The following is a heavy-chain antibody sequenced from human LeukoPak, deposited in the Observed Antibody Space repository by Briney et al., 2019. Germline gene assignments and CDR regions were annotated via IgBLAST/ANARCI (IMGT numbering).Heavy chain of an antibody. Sequence: GGSLRLSCAVSGFTFSDYTMNWVRQAPGKGLGWVASIESNGNEKYSSDSLKDRFTISRDNSKNTLYLQLNTVRPEDTAVFYCARGVTSWPQGPYHFDYWGQGSLITVSS. CDR3: ARGVTSWPQGPYHFDY. D-gene: IGHD2-2*01. J-gene: IGHJ4*02. CDR1: GFTFSDYT. CDR2: IESNGNEK. V-gene: IGHV3-30*02.